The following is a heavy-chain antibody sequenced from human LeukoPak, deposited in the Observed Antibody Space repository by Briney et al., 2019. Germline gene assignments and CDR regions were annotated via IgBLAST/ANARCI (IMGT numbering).Heavy chain of an antibody. CDR1: GRSISSSNW. Sequence: SETLSLTCAVSGRSISSSNWWSWVRQPPGKGLEWIGEIYHSGSTNYNPSLKSRVTISVDKSKNQFSLKLSSVTAADTAVYYCARAAGNPDYGDYLPLDYWGQGTLVTVSS. CDR2: IYHSGST. D-gene: IGHD4-17*01. J-gene: IGHJ4*02. CDR3: ARAAGNPDYGDYLPLDY. V-gene: IGHV4-4*02.